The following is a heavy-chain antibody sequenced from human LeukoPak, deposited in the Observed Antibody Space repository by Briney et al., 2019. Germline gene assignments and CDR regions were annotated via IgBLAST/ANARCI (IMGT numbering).Heavy chain of an antibody. J-gene: IGHJ4*02. Sequence: KSSETLSLTCTVSGGSISSGGYYWSWLRQHPGKGLEWIGYIYYSGSTYYNPSLKSRVTISVDTSKNQFSLKLSSVTAADTAVYYCARAGGISAGTIDYWGQGTLVTVSS. CDR2: IYYSGST. D-gene: IGHD6-13*01. CDR1: GGSISSGGYY. V-gene: IGHV4-31*03. CDR3: ARAGGISAGTIDY.